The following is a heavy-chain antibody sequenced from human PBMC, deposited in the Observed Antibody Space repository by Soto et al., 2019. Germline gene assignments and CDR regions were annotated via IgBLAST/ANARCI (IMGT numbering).Heavy chain of an antibody. CDR3: ARAPEQXXXXY. CDR2: ISVDGGDT. CDR1: GFTLSDYW. V-gene: IGHV3-74*01. D-gene: IGHD6-13*01. Sequence: GGSLRLSCAASGFTLSDYWMHWVRQAPGKGLLWFSVISVDGGDTTYADSVKGRFTISRDNAKNTLYLQMDTPRAEDTAIYYXARAPEQXXXXYXGHGSLVTVSS. J-gene: IGHJ4*01.